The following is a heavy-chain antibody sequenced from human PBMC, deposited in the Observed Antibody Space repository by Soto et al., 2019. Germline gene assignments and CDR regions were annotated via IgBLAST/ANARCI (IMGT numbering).Heavy chain of an antibody. D-gene: IGHD1-26*01. CDR3: AKDRGSYWDY. Sequence: QVQLVESGGGVVQPGRSLRLSCAASGFTFSTYGMHRVRQAPGKGLEWVAVISYDGSNKYYADSVKGRFTISRDNSKNTLYLQMNSLRAEDTAVYYCAKDRGSYWDYWGQGTLVTVSS. J-gene: IGHJ4*02. V-gene: IGHV3-30*18. CDR1: GFTFSTYG. CDR2: ISYDGSNK.